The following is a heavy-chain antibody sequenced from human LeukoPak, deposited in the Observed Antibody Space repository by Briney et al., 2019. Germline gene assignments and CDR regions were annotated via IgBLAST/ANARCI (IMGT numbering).Heavy chain of an antibody. Sequence: GGSLRLSCAASGFTFNTYTMNWVRQAPGKGLEWVSSITASSTAIYSADSVKGRFTISRDDAKNFLYLQMNSLRAEDTAVYYCARTYYDILTGYNPYFDYWGQGILVTVST. CDR2: ITASSTAI. D-gene: IGHD3-9*01. V-gene: IGHV3-21*01. CDR3: ARTYYDILTGYNPYFDY. CDR1: GFTFNTYT. J-gene: IGHJ4*02.